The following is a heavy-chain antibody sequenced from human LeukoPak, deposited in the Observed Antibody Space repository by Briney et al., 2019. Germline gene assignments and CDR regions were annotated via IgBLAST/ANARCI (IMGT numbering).Heavy chain of an antibody. J-gene: IGHJ5*02. D-gene: IGHD2/OR15-2a*01. V-gene: IGHV4-4*02. CDR2: VYHTRIT. Sequence: PGRSLRLSCAASGSSISNDNWWTWVRQSPGKGPEWIGEVYHTRITNYNPSLTSRVTILIDTSRNQFSLRLNSVTAADTAVYYCARVNRNSPPWFDPWGQGTLVSVSS. CDR3: ARVNRNSPPWFDP. CDR1: GSSISNDNW.